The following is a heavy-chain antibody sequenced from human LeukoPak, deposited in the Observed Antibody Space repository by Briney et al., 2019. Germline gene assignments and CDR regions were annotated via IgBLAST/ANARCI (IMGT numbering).Heavy chain of an antibody. D-gene: IGHD3-16*01. J-gene: IGHJ4*02. CDR2: IIPILGIA. V-gene: IGHV1-69*04. CDR1: GGTFSSYA. CDR3: ARLMGLRLGDGSYFDS. Sequence: SVKVSCKASGGTFSSYAISWVRQAPGQGLEWMGRIIPILGIANYAQKFQGRVTITADKSTSTAYMELSSLRSEDTAVYYCARLMGLRLGDGSYFDSWGQGTLVTVSS.